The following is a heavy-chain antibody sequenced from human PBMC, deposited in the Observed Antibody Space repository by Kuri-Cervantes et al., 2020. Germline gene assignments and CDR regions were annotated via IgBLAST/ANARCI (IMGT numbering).Heavy chain of an antibody. Sequence: GGSLRLSCAASGFTVSSNYMSWVRQAPGKGLEWDSVIHSGGSTYYGHSVKVRFTISRDNSKNTLYLQMNSLRAEDTAVYYCARKPRGFYYFDYWGQGTPVTVSS. D-gene: IGHD2/OR15-2a*01. CDR2: IHSGGST. V-gene: IGHV3-53*01. CDR3: ARKPRGFYYFDY. J-gene: IGHJ4*02. CDR1: GFTVSSNY.